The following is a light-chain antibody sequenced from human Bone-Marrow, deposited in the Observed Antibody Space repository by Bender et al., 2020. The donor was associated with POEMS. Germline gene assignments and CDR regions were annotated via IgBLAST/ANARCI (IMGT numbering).Light chain of an antibody. CDR1: SSDVWSYNL. CDR3: YSYTTSTTPFV. J-gene: IGLJ3*02. V-gene: IGLV2-14*02. Sequence: QSALTQPASVSGSPGQSITISCTGASSDVWSYNLVSWYQHHPGKAPIVLIYKDTERPSAVSSRFSGSKSGNTASLTISGLQAEDEADYYCYSYTTSTTPFVFGGGTKLTVL. CDR2: KDT.